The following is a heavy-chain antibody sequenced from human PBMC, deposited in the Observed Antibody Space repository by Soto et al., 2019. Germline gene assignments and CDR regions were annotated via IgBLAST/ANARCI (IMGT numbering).Heavy chain of an antibody. CDR3: ARATQWALAFDY. D-gene: IGHD1-26*01. CDR2: IIPIFGTA. CDR1: GGTFSSYA. J-gene: IGHJ4*02. Sequence: SVKVSCKASGGTFSSYAISWVRQAPGQGLEWMGGIIPIFGTANYAQKFQGRVTITADESTSTAYMELSSLRSEDTAVYYCARATQWALAFDYWGQGTLVTVSS. V-gene: IGHV1-69*13.